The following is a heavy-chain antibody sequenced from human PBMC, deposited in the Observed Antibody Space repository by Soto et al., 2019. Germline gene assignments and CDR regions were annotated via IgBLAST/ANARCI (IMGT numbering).Heavy chain of an antibody. V-gene: IGHV4-39*07. CDR3: ARDATDIAAAGHNWFDP. CDR2: MSYSRST. Sequence: PSETLSLTCTVSGGSISSSSYYWGWIRQPPGKGLEWIGSMSYSRSTYYNPSLKSRVTISVDTSKNQFSLKLSSVTAADTAVYYCARDATDIAAAGHNWFDPWGQGTLVTVSS. J-gene: IGHJ5*02. CDR1: GGSISSSSYY. D-gene: IGHD6-13*01.